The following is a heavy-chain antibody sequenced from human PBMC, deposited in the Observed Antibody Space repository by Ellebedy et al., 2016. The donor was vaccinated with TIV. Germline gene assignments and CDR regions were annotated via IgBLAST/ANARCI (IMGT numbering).Heavy chain of an antibody. D-gene: IGHD2-21*01. J-gene: IGHJ4*02. V-gene: IGHV3-13*01. CDR3: SRDPYLHIGY. CDR1: GFTFSTYE. CDR2: IGTAGNT. Sequence: GGSLRLSCAASGFTFSTYEMHWVRQDPEKGLEWVSAIGTAGNTFYADSVKGRFTISRENAKNSLYLQMNSLRAGDTAVYYCSRDPYLHIGYWGQGTLVTVSS.